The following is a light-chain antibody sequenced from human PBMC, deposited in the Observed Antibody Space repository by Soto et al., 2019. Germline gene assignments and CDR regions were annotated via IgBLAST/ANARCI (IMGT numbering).Light chain of an antibody. CDR3: QQYGSSPWT. Sequence: IVLTQSPATLSLSPGERATLSCMASQRVSSYLAWYQQRPGQAPRLLIYDGSSRATGIPARFSGSGSGTDFTLTISRLEPEDFAVYYCQQYGSSPWTFGQGTKVDIK. CDR1: QRVSSY. J-gene: IGKJ1*01. CDR2: DGS. V-gene: IGKV3-20*01.